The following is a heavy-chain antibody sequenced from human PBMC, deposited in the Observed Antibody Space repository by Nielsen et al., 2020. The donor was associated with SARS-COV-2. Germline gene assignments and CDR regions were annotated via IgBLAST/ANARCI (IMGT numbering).Heavy chain of an antibody. Sequence: ASVKVSCKASGYTFTSYGISWVRQAPGQGLEWMGWISAYNGNTNYAQKLQGRVTMTTDTSTSTAYMELRSLRSDDTAVYYCARGQNGRPYYYGSGSYSPGDYWGQGTLVTVSS. V-gene: IGHV1-18*01. J-gene: IGHJ4*02. D-gene: IGHD3-10*01. CDR2: ISAYNGNT. CDR1: GYTFTSYG. CDR3: ARGQNGRPYYYGSGSYSPGDY.